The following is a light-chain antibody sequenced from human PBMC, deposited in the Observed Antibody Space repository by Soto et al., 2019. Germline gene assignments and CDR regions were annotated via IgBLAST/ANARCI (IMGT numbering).Light chain of an antibody. V-gene: IGLV1-47*01. Sequence: QSVLTQPPSASGNPGQRLTISCSGSTSNILRNYVYWYLQFPGTAPRLLISMNDQRPSGVPDRFSGSKSGTSASLAISGLRSEDEADYYCASWDDSLSGYVFGTGTKLTVL. J-gene: IGLJ1*01. CDR3: ASWDDSLSGYV. CDR1: TSNILRNY. CDR2: MND.